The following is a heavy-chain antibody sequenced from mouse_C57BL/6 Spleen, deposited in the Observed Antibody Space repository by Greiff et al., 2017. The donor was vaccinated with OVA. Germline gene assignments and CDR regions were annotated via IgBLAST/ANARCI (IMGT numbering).Heavy chain of an antibody. V-gene: IGHV1-69*01. J-gene: IGHJ1*03. CDR2: IDPSDSYN. CDR1: GYTFTSYW. Sequence: QVQLQQPGAELVMPGASVKLSCTASGYTFTSYWMHWVKQRPGQGLEWIGAIDPSDSYNNYNQKFKGKSTLTVDKSSSTAYMQLSSLTSEDSAVYYCARPSTVVADFDVWGTGTTVTVSS. D-gene: IGHD1-1*01. CDR3: ARPSTVVADFDV.